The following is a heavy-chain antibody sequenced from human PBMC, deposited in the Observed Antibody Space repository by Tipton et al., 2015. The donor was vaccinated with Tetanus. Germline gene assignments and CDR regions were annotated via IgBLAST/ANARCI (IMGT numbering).Heavy chain of an antibody. CDR1: GGSVRSGDYS. J-gene: IGHJ4*02. V-gene: IGHV4-61*08. D-gene: IGHD3-10*01. CDR2: VSYSGRS. CDR3: ARHPPPYYYGSGSYLDY. Sequence: LRLSCSVSGGSVRSGDYSWNWIRQPPGKGLEWLAYVSYSGRSNSHYSLKSRLSISRDTSKNQFSLRLSSVTAADTAVYFCARHPPPYYYGSGSYLDYWGQGTPVTASS.